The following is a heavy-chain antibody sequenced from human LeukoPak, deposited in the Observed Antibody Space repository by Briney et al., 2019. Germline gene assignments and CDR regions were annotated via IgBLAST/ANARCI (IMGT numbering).Heavy chain of an antibody. V-gene: IGHV4-4*07. CDR2: IHTSGST. J-gene: IGHJ4*02. Sequence: PSETLSLTCTVSGGSIRTYYWSWIRQPAGKGLKWIGRIHTSGSTDYNPSLKSRVTMSVDTSKNQFSLKLRSVTAADTALYYCAREGSMTARPFVSIDYWGQGTLVTVSS. CDR1: GGSIRTYY. CDR3: AREGSMTARPFVSIDY. D-gene: IGHD6-6*01.